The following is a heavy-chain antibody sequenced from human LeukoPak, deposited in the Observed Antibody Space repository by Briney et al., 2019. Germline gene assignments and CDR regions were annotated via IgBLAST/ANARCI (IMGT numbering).Heavy chain of an antibody. Sequence: ASVKVSCKASGYTFTGYYMHWVRQAPGQGLEWMGWINPNSGGTNYAQKLQGRVTMTTDTSTSTAYMELRSLRSDDTAVYYCARGMSGTYYYYYMDVWGKGTTVTVSS. CDR1: GYTFTGYY. J-gene: IGHJ6*03. CDR2: INPNSGGT. CDR3: ARGMSGTYYYYYMDV. D-gene: IGHD6-13*01. V-gene: IGHV1-2*02.